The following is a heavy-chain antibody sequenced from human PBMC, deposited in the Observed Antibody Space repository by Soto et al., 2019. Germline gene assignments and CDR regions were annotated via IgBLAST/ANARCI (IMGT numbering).Heavy chain of an antibody. Sequence: PSETLSLTCTVSGGSISSVGYYWSWIRQEPGKCLEWIGYIYYSGSTYYNPSLKSRLTISVDLSKNQFSLKLSSVTAADTAVYYCARDLGYTCGFMDVWGQGTTVTVSS. CDR2: IYYSGST. J-gene: IGHJ6*02. CDR3: ARDLGYTCGFMDV. CDR1: GGSISSVGYY. V-gene: IGHV4-31*03. D-gene: IGHD5-18*01.